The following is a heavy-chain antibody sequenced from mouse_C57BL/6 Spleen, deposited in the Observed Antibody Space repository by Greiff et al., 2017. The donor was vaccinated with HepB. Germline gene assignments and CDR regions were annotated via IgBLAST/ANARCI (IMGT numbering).Heavy chain of an antibody. CDR1: GYAFSSYW. D-gene: IGHD2-4*01. CDR2: IYPGDGDT. Sequence: QVQLQQSGAELVKPGASVKISCKASGYAFSSYWMNWVKQRPGKGLEWIGQIYPGDGDTNYNGKFKGKATLTADKSSSTAYMQLSSLTSEDSAVYFCTRELDYDEGYYAMDYWGQGTSVTVSS. J-gene: IGHJ4*01. V-gene: IGHV1-80*01. CDR3: TRELDYDEGYYAMDY.